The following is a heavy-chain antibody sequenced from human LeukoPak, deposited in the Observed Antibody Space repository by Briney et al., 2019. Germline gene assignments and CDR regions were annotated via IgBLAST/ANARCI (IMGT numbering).Heavy chain of an antibody. CDR1: GFTFSSYE. D-gene: IGHD3-22*01. CDR3: AKSGYYHDSSGHYLYYFDY. J-gene: IGHJ4*02. CDR2: ISGSGGST. V-gene: IGHV3-23*01. Sequence: GGSLRLSCAASGFTFSSYEMNWVRQAPGKGLEWVSAISGSGGSTHYADSVKGRFSISRDNSKSTVYLQMNSLRAEDKAVYYCAKSGYYHDSSGHYLYYFDYWGQGTLVTVSS.